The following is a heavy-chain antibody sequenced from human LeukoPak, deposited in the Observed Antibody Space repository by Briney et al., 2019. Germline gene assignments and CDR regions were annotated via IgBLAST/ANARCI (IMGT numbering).Heavy chain of an antibody. CDR1: GYTFTGYY. CDR3: ARQTMDYGDYVDY. CDR2: INPNSGGT. V-gene: IGHV1-2*04. D-gene: IGHD4-17*01. J-gene: IGHJ4*02. Sequence: ASVKVSCKASGYTFTGYYMHWVRQAPGQGLEWMGWINPNSGGTNYAQKFQGWVTMTRDTSISTAYMELSRLRSDDTAVYYCARQTMDYGDYVDYWGQGTLVTVSS.